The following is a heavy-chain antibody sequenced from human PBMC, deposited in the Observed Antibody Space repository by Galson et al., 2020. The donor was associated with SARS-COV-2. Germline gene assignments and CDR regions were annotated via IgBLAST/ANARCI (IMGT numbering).Heavy chain of an antibody. CDR2: ISGSGDWT. D-gene: IGHD1-1*01. V-gene: IGHV3-23*01. CDR1: GFTTSAYA. CDR3: AQAPHLSYVRFGTAVFDD. J-gene: IGHJ4*02. Sequence: PGGSLRLSCRVSGFTTSAYAMTWVRQAPGKGLEWVSAISGSGDWTNYADSVKGRFTVSRDNSRNTLYLQMNSLRAEDTAIYYCAQAPHLSYVRFGTAVFDDWGQGTLVTVSS.